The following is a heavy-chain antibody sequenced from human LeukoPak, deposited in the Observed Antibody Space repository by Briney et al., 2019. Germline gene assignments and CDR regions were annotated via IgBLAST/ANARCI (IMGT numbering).Heavy chain of an antibody. V-gene: IGHV1-69*13. J-gene: IGHJ4*02. D-gene: IGHD3-22*01. CDR1: GCTFTGYY. Sequence: ASVKVSCKASGCTFTGYYMHWVRQAPGQGLEWMGGIIPIFGTANYAQKFQGRVTITADESTSTAYMELSSLRSEDTAVYYCAREATYYYDSSGYYERYYFDYWGQGTLVTVSS. CDR2: IIPIFGTA. CDR3: AREATYYYDSSGYYERYYFDY.